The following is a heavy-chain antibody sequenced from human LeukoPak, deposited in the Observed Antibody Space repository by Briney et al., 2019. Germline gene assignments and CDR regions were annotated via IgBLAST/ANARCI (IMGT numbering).Heavy chain of an antibody. CDR3: ARHALGSSFYYYIDV. Sequence: GGSLRLSCAASGFTFSSYGMNWVRQAPGKGLEWVAAVSGSGERTYYADSVKGRFIISRETSNNTVSLQMHSLRAEDTAVYYCARHALGSSFYYYIDVWAPGTTVIVSS. D-gene: IGHD3-10*01. CDR2: VSGSGERT. J-gene: IGHJ6*03. V-gene: IGHV3-23*01. CDR1: GFTFSSYG.